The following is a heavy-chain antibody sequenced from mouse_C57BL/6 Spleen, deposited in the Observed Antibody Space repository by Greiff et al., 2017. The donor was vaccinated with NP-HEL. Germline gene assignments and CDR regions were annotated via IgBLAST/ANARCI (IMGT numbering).Heavy chain of an antibody. J-gene: IGHJ2*01. Sequence: QSCKASGYTFTSYWMHWVKQRPGQGLEWIGEIDPSDSYTNYNQKFKGKSTLTVDKSSSTAYMQLSSLTSEDSAVYYCARVSPDRSYYFDYWGQGTTLTVSS. D-gene: IGHD6-2*01. CDR2: IDPSDSYT. V-gene: IGHV1-69*01. CDR3: ARVSPDRSYYFDY. CDR1: GYTFTSYW.